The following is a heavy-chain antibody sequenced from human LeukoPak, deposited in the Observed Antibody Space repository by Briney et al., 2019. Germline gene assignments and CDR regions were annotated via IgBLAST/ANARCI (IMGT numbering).Heavy chain of an antibody. CDR3: AKGYYGSGSYGWFDY. CDR2: ISSSSSTI. J-gene: IGHJ4*02. V-gene: IGHV3-48*01. D-gene: IGHD3-10*01. Sequence: PGGSLRLSCAASGFTFSSYSMNWVRQAPGKGLEWVSYISSSSSTIYYADSVKGRFTISRDNAKNSLYLQMNSLRAEDTAVYSCAKGYYGSGSYGWFDYWGQGTLVTVSS. CDR1: GFTFSSYS.